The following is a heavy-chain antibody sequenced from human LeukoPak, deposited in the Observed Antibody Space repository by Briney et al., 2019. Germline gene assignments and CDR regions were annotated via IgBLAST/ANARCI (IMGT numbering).Heavy chain of an antibody. D-gene: IGHD3-9*01. J-gene: IGHJ4*02. CDR1: GFTFSLYW. CDR3: AGGTGFIIKD. CDR2: IKQDGSEK. Sequence: GSLRLSCAASGFTFSLYWMNWVRRAPGKGLEWVADIKQDGSEKNYVDSVKGRFTISRDNAKNSLYLQMNNLRVEDTAMYYCAGGTGFIIKDWGQGTLVTVSS. V-gene: IGHV3-7*03.